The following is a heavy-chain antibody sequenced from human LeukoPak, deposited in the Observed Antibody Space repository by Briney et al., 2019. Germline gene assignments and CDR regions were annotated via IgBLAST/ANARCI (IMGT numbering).Heavy chain of an antibody. V-gene: IGHV1-69*13. J-gene: IGHJ3*02. CDR1: GVTGTNFNTYA. Sequence: SVKVSCKASGVTGTNFNTYAVGWVRQAPGQGLEWLGGVIPSFGAADFPQKFQDRISITADASTATAYLELSSLRSDDTAVYYCVRSQEFGIMDDAFATWGQGTRVTVSS. CDR2: VIPSFGAA. CDR3: VRSQEFGIMDDAFAT. D-gene: IGHD3-16*01.